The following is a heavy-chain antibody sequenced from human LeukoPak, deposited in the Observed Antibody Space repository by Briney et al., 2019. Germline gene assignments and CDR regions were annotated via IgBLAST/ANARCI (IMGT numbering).Heavy chain of an antibody. D-gene: IGHD2-2*02. J-gene: IGHJ4*02. V-gene: IGHV3-21*01. CDR1: GFTFSSYS. Sequence: GGSLRLSCAASGFTFSSYSMNWVRQAPGKGLEWVSSISSSSSYIYYADSVKGRFSISRDTSTNTLYVQMNSLRVEDTAVYYCAKGNPDTSFDYWGQGTLVTVSS. CDR2: ISSSSSYI. CDR3: AKGNPDTSFDY.